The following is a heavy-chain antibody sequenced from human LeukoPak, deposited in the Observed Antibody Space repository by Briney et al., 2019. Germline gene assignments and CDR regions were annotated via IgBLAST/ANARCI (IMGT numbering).Heavy chain of an antibody. Sequence: ASVKVSCKASGYTFSSYYMHWVRQAPGQGLEWMGIINPSGGSTSYAQKFQGRVTMTRDMSTSTAYMELRSLRSDDTAVYYCARDWYYYDSSGAMPTGYWGQGTLVTVSS. V-gene: IGHV1-46*01. CDR2: INPSGGST. CDR1: GYTFSSYY. D-gene: IGHD3-22*01. J-gene: IGHJ4*02. CDR3: ARDWYYYDSSGAMPTGY.